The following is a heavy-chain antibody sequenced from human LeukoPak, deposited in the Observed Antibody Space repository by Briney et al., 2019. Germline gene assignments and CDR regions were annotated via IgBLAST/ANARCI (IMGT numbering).Heavy chain of an antibody. CDR2: FYYSGST. D-gene: IGHD6-13*01. J-gene: IGHJ3*02. Sequence: SETLSLTCTVSGGSITSSSYYWGWIRQPPGKGLQWIGSFYYSGSTNYNPSLKSRVTISVDTSKNQFSLKLSSVTAADTAVYYCARYRPIVIAAAGTQDAFDIWGQGTMVTVSS. V-gene: IGHV4-39*07. CDR1: GGSITSSSYY. CDR3: ARYRPIVIAAAGTQDAFDI.